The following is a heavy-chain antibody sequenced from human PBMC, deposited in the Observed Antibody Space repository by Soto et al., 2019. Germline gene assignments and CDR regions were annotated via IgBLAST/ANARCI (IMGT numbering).Heavy chain of an antibody. CDR2: IHYSGTT. Sequence: QVQLQESGPGLVKPSQTLSLTCTVSGGSISSGGYYWSWIRQHPGKGLEWIGYIHYSGTTYYNPSLKSRLTMSVDSSKNQFSLKVYSVTAADTAIYYCARIAVTSYYYDMDVWGQGTTVTVSS. CDR1: GGSISSGGYY. J-gene: IGHJ6*02. CDR3: ARIAVTSYYYDMDV. D-gene: IGHD6-19*01. V-gene: IGHV4-31*03.